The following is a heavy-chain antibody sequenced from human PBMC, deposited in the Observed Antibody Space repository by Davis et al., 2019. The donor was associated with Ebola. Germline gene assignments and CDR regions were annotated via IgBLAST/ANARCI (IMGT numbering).Heavy chain of an antibody. Sequence: PGGSLRLSCAASGFTFSSYGMRWVRQAPGKGLEWVSAMSGSAGNTYYADSVKGRFTISRDNSKNTLYLHMNSLTVEDTAVYYCASGHPERLLSARPMHHWGRGTLVTVSS. D-gene: IGHD6-6*01. CDR3: ASGHPERLLSARPMHH. CDR2: MSGSAGNT. J-gene: IGHJ5*02. V-gene: IGHV3-23*01. CDR1: GFTFSSYG.